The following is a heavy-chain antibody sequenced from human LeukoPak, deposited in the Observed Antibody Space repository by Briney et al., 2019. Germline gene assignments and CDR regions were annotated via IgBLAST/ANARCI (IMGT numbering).Heavy chain of an antibody. V-gene: IGHV3-23*01. Sequence: GGSLRLSCVASEFTFSKHPMSWVRQAPGNGLELVSAINERGDITKYADSVMRRFTISRDNSKNTLYLQMNSLRAEDTAVYYCARGDDISPGRVLEYWGRGTLVTVSS. D-gene: IGHD3-9*01. J-gene: IGHJ4*02. CDR3: ARGDDISPGRVLEY. CDR2: INERGDIT. CDR1: EFTFSKHP.